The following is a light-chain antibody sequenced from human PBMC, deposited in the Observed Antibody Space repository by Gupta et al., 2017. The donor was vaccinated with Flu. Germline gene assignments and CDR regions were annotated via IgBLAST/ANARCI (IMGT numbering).Light chain of an antibody. V-gene: IGKV1-39*01. J-gene: IGKJ1*01. CDR3: QQSYSVPPAWT. Sequence: SVTITCRASQSIKDYVNWYQHKEGEAPRLLIFATSNLHSGVPSRFSGSGSGTDFSLTISGLQPEDFATYYCQQSYSVPPAWTFGQGTKVDI. CDR2: ATS. CDR1: QSIKDY.